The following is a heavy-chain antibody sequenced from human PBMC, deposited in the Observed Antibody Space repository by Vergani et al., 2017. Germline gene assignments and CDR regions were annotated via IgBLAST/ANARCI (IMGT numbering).Heavy chain of an antibody. D-gene: IGHD3-22*01. Sequence: QVQLVQSGAEVKKPGASVKVSCKASGYTFTGYYMHWVRQAPGQGLEWMGWINPNSGGTNYAQKFQGRVTMTRDTSISTAYMGLSRLRSDDTAVYYCARRAPYRLYDSSGYYLSGWFDPWGQGTLVTVSS. CDR1: GYTFTGYY. CDR3: ARRAPYRLYDSSGYYLSGWFDP. V-gene: IGHV1-2*02. CDR2: INPNSGGT. J-gene: IGHJ5*02.